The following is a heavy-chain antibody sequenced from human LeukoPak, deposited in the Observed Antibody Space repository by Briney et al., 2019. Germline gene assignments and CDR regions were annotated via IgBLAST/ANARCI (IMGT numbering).Heavy chain of an antibody. CDR3: AKDILSGSYRFDAFDI. Sequence: GGSLRLSCAASGFTFDDYAMHWVRQAPGKGLEWVSGISWNSGSIGYADSVKGRFTISRDNAKNSLYLQMNSLRAEDMALYYWAKDILSGSYRFDAFDIWGQGTMVTVSS. J-gene: IGHJ3*02. CDR2: ISWNSGSI. D-gene: IGHD1-26*01. V-gene: IGHV3-9*03. CDR1: GFTFDDYA.